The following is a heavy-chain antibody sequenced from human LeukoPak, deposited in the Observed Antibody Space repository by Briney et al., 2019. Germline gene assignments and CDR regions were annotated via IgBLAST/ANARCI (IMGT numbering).Heavy chain of an antibody. D-gene: IGHD1-1*01. CDR2: INHSGST. V-gene: IGHV4-34*01. CDR3: ARLRLEPLFYFDY. J-gene: IGHJ4*02. CDR1: GGSFSGYY. Sequence: SETLSLTCAVYGGSFSGYYWSWIRQPPGKGLEWIGEINHSGSTNYNPSLKSRVTISVDTSKNQFSLKLSSVTAADTAVYYCARLRLEPLFYFDYWGQGTLVTVSS.